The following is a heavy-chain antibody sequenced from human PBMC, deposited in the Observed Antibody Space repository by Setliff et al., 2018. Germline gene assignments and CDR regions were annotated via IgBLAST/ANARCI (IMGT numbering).Heavy chain of an antibody. D-gene: IGHD3-22*01. CDR1: GGSISSSSYY. CDR3: ARGLHDTSDDYYVGAFDM. CDR2: IYYSGST. Sequence: PSEILSLTCTVSGGSISSSSYYWGWIRQPPGKGLEWIGSIYYSGSTYYNPSLKSRVTLSVDTSKNKLSLRLTSVTAADTALYYCARGLHDTSDDYYVGAFDMWGLGTKVTVSS. J-gene: IGHJ3*02. V-gene: IGHV4-39*07.